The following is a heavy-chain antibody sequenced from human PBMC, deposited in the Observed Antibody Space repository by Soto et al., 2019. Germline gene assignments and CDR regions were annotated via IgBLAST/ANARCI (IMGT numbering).Heavy chain of an antibody. J-gene: IGHJ4*02. CDR3: ARSGSGSGWL. D-gene: IGHD6-19*01. CDR1: GGSISSYY. Sequence: SETLSLTCTVSGGSISSYYWSWIRQPPGKGLEWIGYIYYSGSTNYNPSLRSRVTISVDTSKNQFSLKLTSVTAADTAVYYCARSGSGSGWLGGQGTLVTVSS. CDR2: IYYSGST. V-gene: IGHV4-59*01.